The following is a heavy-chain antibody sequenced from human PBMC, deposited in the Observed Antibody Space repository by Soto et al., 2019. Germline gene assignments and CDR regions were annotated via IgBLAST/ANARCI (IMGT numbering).Heavy chain of an antibody. Sequence: GGSLRLSCAASGFTFTSYALSWVRQAPGRGPEWVSSITANAGNTYYADSVKGRFTISRDSSQNTLYLQMNSLRAEDTAIYYCGKDRNPGYIHNYVDYRGQGSLVTVSS. D-gene: IGHD3-16*01. CDR3: GKDRNPGYIHNYVDY. CDR1: GFTFTSYA. V-gene: IGHV3-23*01. CDR2: ITANAGNT. J-gene: IGHJ4*02.